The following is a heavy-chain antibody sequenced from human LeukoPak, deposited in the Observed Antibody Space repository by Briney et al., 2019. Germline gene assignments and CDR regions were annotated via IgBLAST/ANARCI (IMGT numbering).Heavy chain of an antibody. Sequence: SQTLSLTCTVSGGSISSGGYYWSWIRQHPGKGLEWIGYIYYSGSTYYNPSLKSRVTISVDTSKNQFSLKLNSVTAADTAVYYCARTGVNFWTGDWFDPWGQGTLVTVSS. V-gene: IGHV4-31*03. J-gene: IGHJ5*02. CDR2: IYYSGST. CDR3: ARTGVNFWTGDWFDP. CDR1: GGSISSGGYY. D-gene: IGHD3-3*01.